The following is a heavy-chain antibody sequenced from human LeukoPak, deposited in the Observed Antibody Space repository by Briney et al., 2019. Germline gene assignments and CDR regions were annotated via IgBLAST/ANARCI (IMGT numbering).Heavy chain of an antibody. CDR3: ARDPLSSSSFDL. J-gene: IGHJ4*02. Sequence: GGSLRLSCAASGFTFSSYSMDWVRQAPGKGLEWVSYISSRSATIYYADSVKGRFTISRDNAKNSLYLQMNSLRAEDTAVYYCARDPLSSSSFDLWGQGTLVTVSS. CDR1: GFTFSSYS. D-gene: IGHD6-13*01. V-gene: IGHV3-48*01. CDR2: ISSRSATI.